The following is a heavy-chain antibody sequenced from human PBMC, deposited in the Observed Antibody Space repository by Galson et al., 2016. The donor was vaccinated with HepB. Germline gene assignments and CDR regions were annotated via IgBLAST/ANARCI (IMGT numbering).Heavy chain of an antibody. V-gene: IGHV3-23*01. D-gene: IGHD3-9*01. CDR2: ISGNVYST. CDR3: AKVHDTLSGFYKSYFDY. CDR1: GFTFGTYA. J-gene: IGHJ4*02. Sequence: SLRLSCAASGFTFGTYAMIWVRQAPGKGLEWVSTISGNVYSTYYADSVKGRFTISRDNSKDTLSLQMNSLRADDTAVYYCAKVHDTLSGFYKSYFDYWGQGTLVAVSS.